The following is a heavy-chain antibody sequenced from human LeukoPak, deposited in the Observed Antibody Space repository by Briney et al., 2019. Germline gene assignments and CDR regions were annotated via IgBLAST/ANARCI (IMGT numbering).Heavy chain of an antibody. CDR3: TREPGFDSSGYLNWFDP. CDR1: GGSISSYY. CDR2: ISYSGST. J-gene: IGHJ5*02. D-gene: IGHD3-22*01. Sequence: SETLSLTCTVSGGSISSYYWSWIRQPPGKGLEWIACISYSGSTKYNPSLKSRVTISVDTSKNQLSLKLSSVTAADTAVYYCTREPGFDSSGYLNWFDPWGQGTLVTVSS. V-gene: IGHV4-59*01.